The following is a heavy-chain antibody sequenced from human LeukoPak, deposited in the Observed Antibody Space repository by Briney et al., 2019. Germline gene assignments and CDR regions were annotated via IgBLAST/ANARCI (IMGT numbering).Heavy chain of an antibody. J-gene: IGHJ6*03. V-gene: IGHV3-30*02. CDR2: IRYDESNK. CDR3: AKDQGYSYIVDYYMDV. Sequence: PGGSLRLSCAASGFTFSSYAMHWVRQAPGKGLEWVAFIRYDESNKYYADSVKGRFTISRDNSKNTLYLQMNSLRAEDTAVYYCAKDQGYSYIVDYYMDVWGKGTTVTVSS. CDR1: GFTFSSYA. D-gene: IGHD5-18*01.